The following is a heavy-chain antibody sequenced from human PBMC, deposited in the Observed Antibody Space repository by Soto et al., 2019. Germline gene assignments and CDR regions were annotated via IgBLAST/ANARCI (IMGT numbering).Heavy chain of an antibody. CDR3: ARDGPGNCISTSCYAEIYYYYGMDV. Sequence: ASVKVSCKASGYTFASYYMQWVRQAPGQGLEWMGIINPSGGSTSYAQKFQGRVTMTRDTSTSTVYMELSSLRSEDTAVYYCARDGPGNCISTSCYAEIYYYYGMDVWGQGTTVTVSS. V-gene: IGHV1-46*01. CDR2: INPSGGST. J-gene: IGHJ6*02. D-gene: IGHD2-2*03. CDR1: GYTFASYY.